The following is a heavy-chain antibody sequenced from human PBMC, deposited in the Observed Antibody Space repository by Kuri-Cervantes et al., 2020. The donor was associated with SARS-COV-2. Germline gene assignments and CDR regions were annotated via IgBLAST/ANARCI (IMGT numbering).Heavy chain of an antibody. V-gene: IGHV4-59*12. CDR2: IYYSGVS. CDR1: DGSISDYY. CDR3: AGGLHGEVIIFY. J-gene: IGHJ4*02. Sequence: ESLKISCTVSDGSISDYYWSWIRQPPARGLEWLGYIYYSGVSHYNPSLKSRVTMSVDTSKNQFSLKPSSVTAADTAVYYCAGGLHGEVIIFYWGQGTLVTVSS. D-gene: IGHD3-3*01.